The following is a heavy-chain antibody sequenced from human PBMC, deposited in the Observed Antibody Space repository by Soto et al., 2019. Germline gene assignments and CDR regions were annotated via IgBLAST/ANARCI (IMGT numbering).Heavy chain of an antibody. Sequence: RQGPGKGLEWVSAISGSGDSTYYADSVKGRFTISRDNSKNTLHLQMNSLRAEDTAVYYCAKDFTPPFDYWGQGTVVTVSS. CDR2: ISGSGDST. V-gene: IGHV3-23*01. CDR3: AKDFTPPFDY. J-gene: IGHJ4*02.